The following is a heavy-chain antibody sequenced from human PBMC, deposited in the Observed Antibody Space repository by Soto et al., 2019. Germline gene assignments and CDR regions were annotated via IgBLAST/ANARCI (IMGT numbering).Heavy chain of an antibody. V-gene: IGHV5-51*01. D-gene: IGHD4-4*01. CDR3: ARTDSNYESDPYYYYGMDV. CDR2: IYPGDSDT. J-gene: IGHJ6*02. Sequence: GESLKISCKGSGYSFTSYCIGWVRQMPGKGLEWMGIIYPGDSDTRYSPSFQGQVTISADKSISTAYLQWSSLKASDTAMYYCARTDSNYESDPYYYYGMDVWGQGTTVTVSS. CDR1: GYSFTSYC.